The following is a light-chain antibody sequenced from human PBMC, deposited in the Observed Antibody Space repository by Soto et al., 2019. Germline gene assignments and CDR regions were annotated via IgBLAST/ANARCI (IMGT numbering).Light chain of an antibody. V-gene: IGKV3-20*01. CDR2: GAS. Sequence: VLTQSPDTLSLSPGATAILSCRASQSIDTYSAWYQFKPGQRPRLLIYGASSRALGIPDRFIGRGFGTNFTLTIHRLEPEDFAVYFCQHYASSPITFGQGTRLEIK. CDR1: QSIDTY. CDR3: QHYASSPIT. J-gene: IGKJ5*01.